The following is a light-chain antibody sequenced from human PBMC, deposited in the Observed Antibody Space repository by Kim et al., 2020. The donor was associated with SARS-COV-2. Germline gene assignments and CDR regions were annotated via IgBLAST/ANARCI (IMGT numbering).Light chain of an antibody. CDR2: DAS. CDR3: QQYNNLPIT. CDR1: QDISNY. Sequence: ASVGDLVTSPCQASQDISNYLTWYQQKPGKAPKLLIYDASNLETGVPSRFSGSGSGTDFTFTISSLQPEDIATYYCQQYNNLPITFGQGTRLEIK. V-gene: IGKV1-33*01. J-gene: IGKJ5*01.